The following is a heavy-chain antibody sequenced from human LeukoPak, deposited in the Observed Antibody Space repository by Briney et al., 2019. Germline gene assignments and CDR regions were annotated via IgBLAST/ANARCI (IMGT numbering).Heavy chain of an antibody. CDR3: ASYASLYYYGRPESY. Sequence: SETLSLTCTVSGGSISSSSYYWGWIRQPPGKGLEWIGSIYYSGSTYYNPSLKSRVTISVDTSKNQFSLKLSSVTAADTAVYYCASYASLYYYGRPESYWGQGTLVTVSS. CDR2: IYYSGST. D-gene: IGHD3-10*01. V-gene: IGHV4-39*07. CDR1: GGSISSSSYY. J-gene: IGHJ4*02.